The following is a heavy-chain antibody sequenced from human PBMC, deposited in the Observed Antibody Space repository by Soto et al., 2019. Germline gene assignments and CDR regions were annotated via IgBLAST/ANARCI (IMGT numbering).Heavy chain of an antibody. CDR1: GGTFSSYA. D-gene: IGHD3-22*01. CDR3: ARFGRYDSSGYRDY. CDR2: IIPIFGTA. V-gene: IGHV1-69*01. Sequence: QVQLVQSGAEVKKPGYSVKVSCKASGGTFSSYAITWVRQAPGQGLEWMGGIIPIFGTANYAQKFQGRVTITADESTSTAYMELSSLRSADTAVYYCARFGRYDSSGYRDYWGQETLVTVSS. J-gene: IGHJ4*02.